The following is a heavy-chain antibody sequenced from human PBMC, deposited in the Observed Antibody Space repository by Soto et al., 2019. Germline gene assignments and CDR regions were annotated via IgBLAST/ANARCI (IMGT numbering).Heavy chain of an antibody. V-gene: IGHV3-30*18. Sequence: QVRLVESGGNVVQPGRSLRLSCAASGFIFSHYDMHWVRQAPGKGLEWVAVISFDGTNKYYTDSVRGRFTISRDNSKSTLDLQMNSLRPEDTAVYYCAKDRIAGATGYGMDVWGQGTTVPVSS. CDR3: AKDRIAGATGYGMDV. D-gene: IGHD6-13*01. J-gene: IGHJ6*02. CDR1: GFIFSHYD. CDR2: ISFDGTNK.